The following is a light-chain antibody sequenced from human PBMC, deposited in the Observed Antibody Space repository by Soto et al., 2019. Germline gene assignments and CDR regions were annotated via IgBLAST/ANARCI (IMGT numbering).Light chain of an antibody. J-gene: IGKJ2*01. V-gene: IGKV2-30*01. CDR3: MQGTHWYT. Sequence: DVVMTQSPLSLPVTLGQPASISCRSSQSLVYSDGNTYLNWIHQRPGQSPRRLIYKVSDRDSGVPDRFSGRGSGTDFTLKISRVEAEDVGVDYCMQGTHWYTFGQGTKLEIK. CDR1: QSLVYSDGNTY. CDR2: KVS.